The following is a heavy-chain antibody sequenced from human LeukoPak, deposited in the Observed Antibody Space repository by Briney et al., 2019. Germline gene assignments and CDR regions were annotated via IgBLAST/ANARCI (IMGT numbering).Heavy chain of an antibody. J-gene: IGHJ4*02. Sequence: GGSLRLSCAASGFTFSSYGMHWVRLAPGKGLEWVAFIRYDGSNKYYADSVKGRFTISRDNSKNTLYLQMNSLRAEDTAVYYCARVRYDSTASYFDYWGQGTLVTVSS. V-gene: IGHV3-30*02. D-gene: IGHD3-22*01. CDR2: IRYDGSNK. CDR3: ARVRYDSTASYFDY. CDR1: GFTFSSYG.